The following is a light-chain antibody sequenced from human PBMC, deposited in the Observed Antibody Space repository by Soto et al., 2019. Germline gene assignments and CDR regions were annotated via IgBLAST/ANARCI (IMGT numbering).Light chain of an antibody. CDR1: KSVGKY. Sequence: EIVLTQSPATLSLSPGHRDTLSCRASKSVGKYLAWYQQKPSQLPRLLIYDVSNRATGIAARFSGTGSGTDLSLSISTLGPGDVAVYYCQQCSNWPTVGGGNKGEIK. CDR2: DVS. CDR3: QQCSNWPT. V-gene: IGKV3-11*01. J-gene: IGKJ4*01.